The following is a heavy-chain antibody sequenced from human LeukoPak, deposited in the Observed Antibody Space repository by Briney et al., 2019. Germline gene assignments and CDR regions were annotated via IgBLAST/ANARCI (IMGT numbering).Heavy chain of an antibody. V-gene: IGHV3-7*05. CDR3: AREQYGGKDY. D-gene: IGHD4-23*01. CDR1: GFTFSSYW. Sequence: GGSLRLSCAASGFTFSSYWMSWVRQAPGKGLEWVANIKEDGSEKYHVDAAKGRFIISRDNAKNSLYLQMNSLRAEDRAVYYCAREQYGGKDYWGQGILVTVSS. CDR2: IKEDGSEK. J-gene: IGHJ4*02.